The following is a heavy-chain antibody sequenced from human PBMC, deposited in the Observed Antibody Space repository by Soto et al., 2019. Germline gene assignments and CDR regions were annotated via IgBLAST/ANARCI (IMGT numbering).Heavy chain of an antibody. V-gene: IGHV3-30*03. CDR3: AGAGGEAYMDV. D-gene: IGHD2-15*01. Sequence: PGGSLRLACAASGFTFSSYGMHWVRQAPGKGLEWVAVISYDGSNKYYADSVKGRFTISRDNSKNTLYLQMNSLRAEDTAVYYCAGAGGEAYMDVWGKGTTVTVSS. CDR1: GFTFSSYG. J-gene: IGHJ6*03. CDR2: ISYDGSNK.